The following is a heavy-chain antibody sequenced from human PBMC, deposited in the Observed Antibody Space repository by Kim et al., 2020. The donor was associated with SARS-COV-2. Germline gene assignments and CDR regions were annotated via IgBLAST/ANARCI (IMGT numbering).Heavy chain of an antibody. CDR2: IYYSGTT. CDR1: GGPISSSSYY. V-gene: IGHV4-39*01. Sequence: SETLSLTCTVSGGPISSSSYYWGWIRQPPGKGLEWIGNIYYSGTTTYSPSLKSRVTISVDTSKNQLSLNLRSVTAADTAVYYCARRRYSSSWRDYWGQGTLVTVSS. CDR3: ARRRYSSSWRDY. J-gene: IGHJ4*02. D-gene: IGHD6-13*01.